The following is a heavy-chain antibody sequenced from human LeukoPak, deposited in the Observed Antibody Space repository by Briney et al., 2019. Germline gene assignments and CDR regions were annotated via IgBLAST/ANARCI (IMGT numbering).Heavy chain of an antibody. Sequence: PGGSLRLSCASSGFTFTSYAVSWVRQAPGKGLEWVSAISGSGGSTYYADSVKGRFTISRDNSKNTLYLQMNSLRAEDTAVYYCAKDRIVLMVYARDFFDYWGQGTLVTVSS. V-gene: IGHV3-23*01. D-gene: IGHD2-8*01. CDR2: ISGSGGST. CDR3: AKDRIVLMVYARDFFDY. J-gene: IGHJ4*02. CDR1: GFTFTSYA.